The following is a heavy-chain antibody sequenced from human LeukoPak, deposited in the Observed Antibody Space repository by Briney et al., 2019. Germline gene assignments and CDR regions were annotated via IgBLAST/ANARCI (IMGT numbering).Heavy chain of an antibody. CDR2: IYSGGST. CDR1: GFIVSSNY. Sequence: PGGSLRLSCAASGFIVSSNYMSWVRQAPGKGLEGVSVIYSGGSTYYADSVKGRFTISRTNSKNTLYLQMNSLRAADTAVYYCASGDCSSTSCYVDYWGQGTLVTVSS. CDR3: ASGDCSSTSCYVDY. V-gene: IGHV3-53*01. D-gene: IGHD2-2*01. J-gene: IGHJ4*02.